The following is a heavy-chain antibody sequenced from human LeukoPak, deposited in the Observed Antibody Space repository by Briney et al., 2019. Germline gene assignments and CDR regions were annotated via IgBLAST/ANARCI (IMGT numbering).Heavy chain of an antibody. V-gene: IGHV3-30*02. CDR3: AKANWNYVAQFDP. J-gene: IGHJ5*02. CDR1: GFTFSSYG. Sequence: GGSLRLSCAASGFTFSSYGMHWVRQAPGKGLEWVAFIRYGGSNKYYADSVKGRFTISRDNSKNTLYLQMNSLRAEDTAVYYCAKANWNYVAQFDPWGQGTLVTVSS. CDR2: IRYGGSNK. D-gene: IGHD1-7*01.